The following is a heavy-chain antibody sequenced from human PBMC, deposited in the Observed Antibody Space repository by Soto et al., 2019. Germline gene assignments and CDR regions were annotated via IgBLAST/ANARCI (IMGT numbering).Heavy chain of an antibody. J-gene: IGHJ6*03. D-gene: IGHD2-2*01. V-gene: IGHV3-23*01. CDR3: AREGGELVPAAMGHYYYYMDV. Sequence: PGGSLRLSCAASGYTFSSYAMSWVRQAPGKGLEWVSAISGSGGSTYYADSVKGRFTISRDNSKNTLYLQMNSLRAEDTAVYYCAREGGELVPAAMGHYYYYMDVWGKGTTVTVSS. CDR1: GYTFSSYA. CDR2: ISGSGGST.